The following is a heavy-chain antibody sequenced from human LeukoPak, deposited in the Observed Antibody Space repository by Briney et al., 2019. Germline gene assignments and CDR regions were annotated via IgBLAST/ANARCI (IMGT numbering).Heavy chain of an antibody. Sequence: NAGGSLRLSCAASGFTFSSYSMNWVRQAPGKGLEWVSSISSSSSYIYYADSVKGRFTISRDNAKNSLYLQMNSLRAEDTTVYYCARVGATFYDYWGQGTLVTVSS. CDR2: ISSSSSYI. CDR3: ARVGATFYDY. D-gene: IGHD1-26*01. CDR1: GFTFSSYS. V-gene: IGHV3-21*01. J-gene: IGHJ4*02.